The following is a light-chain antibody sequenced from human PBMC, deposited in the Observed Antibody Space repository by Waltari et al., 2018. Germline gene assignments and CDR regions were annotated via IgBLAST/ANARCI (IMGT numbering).Light chain of an antibody. CDR3: VLYMGSGASV. J-gene: IGLJ3*02. CDR2: NTN. Sequence: TCALSSGSVSTSYYSSWYQQTPGQAPRTLIYNTNTRSSGVPDRFSGSILGNKAALTITGAQAEDESDYYCVLYMGSGASVFGGGTKLTVL. CDR1: SGSVSTSYY. V-gene: IGLV8-61*01.